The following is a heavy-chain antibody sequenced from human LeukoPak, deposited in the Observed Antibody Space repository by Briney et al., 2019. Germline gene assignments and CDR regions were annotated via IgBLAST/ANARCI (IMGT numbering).Heavy chain of an antibody. D-gene: IGHD2-15*01. Sequence: SETLSLTCTVSGGSISNYHWSWIRQPPGKGLEWIGYIYDTESTNYNPSLESRVTISVDTSKNQFSLTLSSVTAADTAVYYCARHCTGGTCYSNYFDYWGQGTLVTVSS. CDR3: ARHCTGGTCYSNYFDY. CDR1: GGSISNYH. CDR2: IYDTEST. V-gene: IGHV4-59*08. J-gene: IGHJ4*02.